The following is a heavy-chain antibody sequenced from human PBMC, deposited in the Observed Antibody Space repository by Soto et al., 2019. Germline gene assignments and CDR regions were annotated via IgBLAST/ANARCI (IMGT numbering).Heavy chain of an antibody. V-gene: IGHV3-23*01. D-gene: IGHD3-10*01. CDR3: AKVDYGSGSYYDYYYYGMDV. J-gene: IGHJ6*02. CDR2: LSASDGST. Sequence: GGSLRLSCAASGFTFSNYAMSWVRQAPGKGLEWVSTLSASDGSTYYADSVKGRFTISRDNSKNTLYLQMNSLRAEDTAVYYCAKVDYGSGSYYDYYYYGMDVWGQGTTVTVSS. CDR1: GFTFSNYA.